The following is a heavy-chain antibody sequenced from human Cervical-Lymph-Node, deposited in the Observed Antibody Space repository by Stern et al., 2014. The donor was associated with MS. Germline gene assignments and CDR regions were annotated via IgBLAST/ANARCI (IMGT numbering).Heavy chain of an antibody. CDR2: LKSKKDGGTT. CDR1: GFTFRNAW. V-gene: IGHV3-15*01. J-gene: IGHJ6*02. D-gene: IGHD1-26*01. CDR3: TALDRSYPYYYYGMDV. Sequence: EVQLVESGGGLVKPGGSLRLSCAASGFTFRNAWLTLIRLAPGQGLEWVGRLKSKKDGGTTDYAAPVKGRFTISRDDSKNTLYLQMNSLKTEDTAVYYCTALDRSYPYYYYGMDVWGQGTTVTVSS.